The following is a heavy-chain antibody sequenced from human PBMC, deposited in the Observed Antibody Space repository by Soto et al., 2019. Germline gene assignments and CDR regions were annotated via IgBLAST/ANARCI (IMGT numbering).Heavy chain of an antibody. CDR3: ARDRDTAMVTAYYYGMDV. V-gene: IGHV1-69*01. D-gene: IGHD5-18*01. CDR1: GGTFSSYA. Sequence: QVQLVQSGAEVKKPGSSVKVSCKASGGTFSSYAISWVRQVPGQGLEWMAGIIPIFGTANYAQKFQGRVTSTADESTSTAYMELSSLRSEDTAVYYCARDRDTAMVTAYYYGMDVWGQGTTVTVSS. CDR2: IIPIFGTA. J-gene: IGHJ6*02.